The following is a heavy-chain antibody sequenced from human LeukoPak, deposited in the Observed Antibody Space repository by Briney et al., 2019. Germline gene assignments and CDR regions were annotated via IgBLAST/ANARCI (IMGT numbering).Heavy chain of an antibody. CDR3: AKYYGDYYYYFYMDV. V-gene: IGHV3-23*01. Sequence: PGGSLRLSCAASGFTFSTYAMSWVRQAPGKGLVWVSSISGSGGSTYYADSVKGRFTISRDNSKNTLYLQMNSLRAEDTAVYYCAKYYGDYYYYFYMDVWGKGTTVTVSS. J-gene: IGHJ6*03. CDR1: GFTFSTYA. CDR2: ISGSGGST. D-gene: IGHD4-17*01.